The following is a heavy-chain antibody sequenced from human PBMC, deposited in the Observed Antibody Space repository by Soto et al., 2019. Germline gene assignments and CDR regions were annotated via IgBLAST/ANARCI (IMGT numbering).Heavy chain of an antibody. D-gene: IGHD6-6*01. CDR1: GYTFTGYY. CDR2: INPNSGGT. Sequence: ASVKVSCKASGYTFTGYYMHWVRQAPGQGLEWMGWINPNSGGTNYAQKFQGWVTMTRDTSISTAYLELSRLRSDDTAVYYCARDRLDSSSPDYYYYYGMDVWGQGTTVTVSS. CDR3: ARDRLDSSSPDYYYYYGMDV. J-gene: IGHJ6*02. V-gene: IGHV1-2*04.